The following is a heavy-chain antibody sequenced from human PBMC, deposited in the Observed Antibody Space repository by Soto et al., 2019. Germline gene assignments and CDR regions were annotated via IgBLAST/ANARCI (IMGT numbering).Heavy chain of an antibody. CDR3: ARDYWGSFDY. D-gene: IGHD3-16*01. CDR2: IYYSGST. Sequence: QVQLQESGPGLVKPSETLSLTCTVSGGSISSYYWSWIRQPPGKGLEWIGYIYYSGSTNYNPSLKSRVTISVDTSKNQFSLKLSSVTAADTAVYYCARDYWGSFDYWGQGTLVTVSS. CDR1: GGSISSYY. V-gene: IGHV4-59*12. J-gene: IGHJ4*02.